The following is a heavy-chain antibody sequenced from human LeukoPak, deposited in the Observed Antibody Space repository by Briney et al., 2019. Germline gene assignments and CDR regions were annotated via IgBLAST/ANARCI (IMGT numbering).Heavy chain of an antibody. CDR1: GFTFDDYA. CDR3: AKGAKWGYQEDIVVVPAAEGAFDI. CDR2: ISWNSGSI. D-gene: IGHD2-2*01. V-gene: IGHV3-9*01. Sequence: PPGGSLRLSCAASGFTFDDYAMHWVRQAPGKGLEWVSGISWNSGSIGYADSVKGRFTISRDNAKNSLYLQMNSLRAEDTALYYCAKGAKWGYQEDIVVVPAAEGAFDIWGQGTMVTVSS. J-gene: IGHJ3*02.